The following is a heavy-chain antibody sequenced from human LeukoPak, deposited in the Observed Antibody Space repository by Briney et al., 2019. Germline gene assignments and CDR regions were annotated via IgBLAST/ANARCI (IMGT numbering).Heavy chain of an antibody. Sequence: GGSLRLSCAASGFTFSNYAMSWVRQAPGKGLEWVSTVSGSGGSTYYADSVKGRFTISRDNSKITLYLQMNSLRAEDTAVYYCAKGRPSSYDSYVDYWGQGTLVTVSS. D-gene: IGHD2-2*01. V-gene: IGHV3-23*01. CDR2: VSGSGGST. CDR1: GFTFSNYA. J-gene: IGHJ4*02. CDR3: AKGRPSSYDSYVDY.